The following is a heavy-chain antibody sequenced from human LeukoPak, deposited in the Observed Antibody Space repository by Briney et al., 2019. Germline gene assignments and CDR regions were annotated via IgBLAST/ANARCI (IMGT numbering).Heavy chain of an antibody. D-gene: IGHD3-22*01. V-gene: IGHV3-53*01. Sequence: PGGSLRLSCAASGLTVSSNYMTWVRQAPGKGLEWVCVITDGGTTYYADSVKGRFIISRDSSKNTLYLQMNSLRAEDTAVYYCARDSGYYLLDIWGQGTMVTVSS. CDR1: GLTVSSNY. J-gene: IGHJ3*02. CDR3: ARDSGYYLLDI. CDR2: ITDGGTT.